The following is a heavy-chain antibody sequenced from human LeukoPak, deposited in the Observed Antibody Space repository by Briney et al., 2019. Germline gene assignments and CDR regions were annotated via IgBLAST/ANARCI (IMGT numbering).Heavy chain of an antibody. D-gene: IGHD6-19*01. CDR3: ASRSSGWYAGSFDY. CDR1: GGSISSSSYY. Sequence: SETLSLTCTVSGGSISSSSYYWGWIRQPPGRGLEWIGSIYYSGSTYYNPSLKSRVTISVDMSKNQFSLKLSSVTAADTAVYYCASRSSGWYAGSFDYWGQGTLVTVSS. J-gene: IGHJ4*02. V-gene: IGHV4-39*01. CDR2: IYYSGST.